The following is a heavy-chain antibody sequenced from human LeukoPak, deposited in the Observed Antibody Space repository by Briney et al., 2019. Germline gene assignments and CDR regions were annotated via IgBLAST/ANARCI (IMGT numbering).Heavy chain of an antibody. J-gene: IGHJ4*02. V-gene: IGHV4-39*01. D-gene: IGHD3-16*01. CDR3: ARQGGWGGALSFFDS. CDR2: MLYRGST. Sequence: PSETLSLTCTVSGVSISTTSYYWGWIRQTPGKGLEWIGSMLYRGSTYYSPSLRSRVIISVDASKNQFFLTLSPVTAADTAVYYCARQGGWGGALSFFDSWGQGTLITASS. CDR1: GVSISTTSYY.